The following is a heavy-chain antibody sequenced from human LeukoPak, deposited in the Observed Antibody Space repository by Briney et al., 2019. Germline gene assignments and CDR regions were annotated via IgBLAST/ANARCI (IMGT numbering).Heavy chain of an antibody. CDR2: INPNSGGT. Sequence: GASVKVSCKASGYTFTGYYMHWVRQAPGQGLEWVGWINPNSGGTNYAQKFQGRVTMTRDTSISTAYMELSRLRSDDTAVYYCARGGSGAHTYYYYGMDVWGQGTTVTVSS. CDR3: ARGGSGAHTYYYYGMDV. CDR1: GYTFTGYY. J-gene: IGHJ6*02. V-gene: IGHV1-2*02. D-gene: IGHD3-10*01.